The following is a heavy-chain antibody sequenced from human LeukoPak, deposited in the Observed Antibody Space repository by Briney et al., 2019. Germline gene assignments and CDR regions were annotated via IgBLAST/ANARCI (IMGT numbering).Heavy chain of an antibody. CDR1: GNRFSDYW. J-gene: IGHJ3*01. Sequence: RGESLKISCKPSGNRFSDYWIGWVRQMPGKGLEWKAIIYPGDSEVRYSPSFQGQVTISADKSISTVYLQWSRLKASDTAMCYCARRARNSNGYFLYAFDVWGPGTLVTVSS. V-gene: IGHV5-51*01. CDR2: IYPGDSEV. CDR3: ARRARNSNGYFLYAFDV. D-gene: IGHD3-22*01.